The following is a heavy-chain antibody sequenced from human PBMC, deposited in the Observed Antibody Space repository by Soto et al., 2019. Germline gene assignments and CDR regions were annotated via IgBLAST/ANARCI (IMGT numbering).Heavy chain of an antibody. J-gene: IGHJ6*02. D-gene: IGHD3-10*01. V-gene: IGHV1-2*02. CDR3: ARTVIYGSGSSYYYYGMDV. CDR2: INPNSGGT. CDR1: GYTFTGYY. Sequence: ASVKVSCKASGYTFTGYYMHWVRQAPGQGLEWMGWINPNSGGTNYAQKFQGRVTMTRDTSISTAYMELSRLRSDDTAVYYCARTVIYGSGSSYYYYGMDVWGRGTTVTVSS.